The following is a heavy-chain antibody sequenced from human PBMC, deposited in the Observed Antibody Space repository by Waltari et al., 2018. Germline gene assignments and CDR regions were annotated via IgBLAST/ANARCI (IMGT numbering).Heavy chain of an antibody. D-gene: IGHD1-26*01. CDR1: GGSFKAYY. CDR3: ASRIGGISPLTG. V-gene: IGHV4-34*01. CDR2: IHHTGDT. J-gene: IGHJ4*02. Sequence: QVQLQQWGAGLLKPSETLSLTCAVYGGSFKAYYWTWIRQSPEKGLEGIGEIHHTGDTIYNPSLKSRVAILMDASKNQFSLSLKLVAAADTAIYYCASRIGGISPLTGWGQGTPVIVSA.